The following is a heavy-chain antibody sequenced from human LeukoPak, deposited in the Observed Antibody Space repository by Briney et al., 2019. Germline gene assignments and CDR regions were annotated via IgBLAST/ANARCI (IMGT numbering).Heavy chain of an antibody. V-gene: IGHV1-69*13. Sequence: SVKVSCKASGGTFRSYAISWVRQAPGQGLEWMGGIIPIFGTANYAQKFQGRVTITADESTSTAYMELSSLRSEDTAVYYCSRISREGDAFDIWGQGTMVTVSS. D-gene: IGHD1-26*01. J-gene: IGHJ3*02. CDR3: SRISREGDAFDI. CDR1: GGTFRSYA. CDR2: IIPIFGTA.